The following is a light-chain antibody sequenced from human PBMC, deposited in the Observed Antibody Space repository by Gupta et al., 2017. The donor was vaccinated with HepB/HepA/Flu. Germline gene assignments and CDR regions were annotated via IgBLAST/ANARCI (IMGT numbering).Light chain of an antibody. CDR1: QSVSSN. Sequence: EIVMTQSPATLSVSPGERATLSCRASQSVSSNLAWYQQKPGQAPRLLIYGASTRATGIPARFSGSGSGTDFTLTISSRQSEDFAVYYCQQYNNWPPLTFGGGTKVEIK. V-gene: IGKV3-15*01. CDR3: QQYNNWPPLT. CDR2: GAS. J-gene: IGKJ4*01.